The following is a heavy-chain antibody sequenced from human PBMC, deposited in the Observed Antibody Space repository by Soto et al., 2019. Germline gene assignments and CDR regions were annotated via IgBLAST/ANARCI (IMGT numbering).Heavy chain of an antibody. V-gene: IGHV1-2*02. J-gene: IGHJ4*02. CDR1: GYTFTGYY. Sequence: VKVSCKTSGYTFTGYYMHWVRQAPGQGLEWMGWINPNSGGTNYAQKFQGRVTMTRDTSISTAYMELSRLRSDDTAVYYCARDCRSSSWYYFDYWGQGTLVTVSS. CDR3: ARDCRSSSWYYFDY. CDR2: INPNSGGT. D-gene: IGHD6-13*01.